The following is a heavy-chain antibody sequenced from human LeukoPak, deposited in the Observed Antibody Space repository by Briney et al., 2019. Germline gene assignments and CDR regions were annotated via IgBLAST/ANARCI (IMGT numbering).Heavy chain of an antibody. CDR3: AREWGLALGEPLGDY. D-gene: IGHD1-14*01. CDR1: GGTFSSYA. CDR2: IIPIFGTA. V-gene: IGHV1-69*13. Sequence: GASVKVSCKASGGTFSSYAISWVRQAPGQGLEWMGGIIPIFGTANYAQKFQGRVTITADESTSTAYMELRSLRSDDTAVYYCAREWGLALGEPLGDYWGQGTLVTVSS. J-gene: IGHJ4*02.